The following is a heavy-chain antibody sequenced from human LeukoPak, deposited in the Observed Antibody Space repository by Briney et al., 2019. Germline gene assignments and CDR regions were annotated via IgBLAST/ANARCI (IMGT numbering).Heavy chain of an antibody. CDR3: ARACGGDCYGAFDI. CDR1: GVSFSGYY. D-gene: IGHD2-21*02. Sequence: PSETLSLTCAVYGVSFSGYYWSWIRQPPGKGLEWIGEINHSGSTNYNPSLKSRVTISVDTSKNQFSLKLSSVTAADTAVYYCARACGGDCYGAFDIWGQGTMVTVSS. J-gene: IGHJ3*02. CDR2: INHSGST. V-gene: IGHV4-34*01.